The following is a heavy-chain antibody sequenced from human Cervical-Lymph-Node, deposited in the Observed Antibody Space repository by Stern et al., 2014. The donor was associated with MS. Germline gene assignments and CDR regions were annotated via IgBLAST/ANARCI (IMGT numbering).Heavy chain of an antibody. Sequence: QVQLVESGGGVVQPGRSLRLSCAASGFTFSSYAMHWVRQAPGKGLEWVAVISYDGSDKYYADSVKGRFTISRDNSKNTLYLQMNSLRAEDTAVYYCARPMKNSSSWEIDYWGQGTLVTVSS. D-gene: IGHD6-13*01. CDR3: ARPMKNSSSWEIDY. J-gene: IGHJ4*02. CDR1: GFTFSSYA. V-gene: IGHV3-30*04. CDR2: ISYDGSDK.